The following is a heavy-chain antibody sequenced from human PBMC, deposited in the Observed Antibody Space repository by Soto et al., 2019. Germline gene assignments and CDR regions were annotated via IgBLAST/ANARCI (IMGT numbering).Heavy chain of an antibody. CDR1: GFNFRNFN. V-gene: IGHV3-21*06. CDR3: ARDLRGHYGP. J-gene: IGHJ3*01. Sequence: PGGSLRLSCEGSGFNFRNFNMIWVRQAPGKGLEWVSSASGSSSYIYYADSVKGRFTVSRDNANNLVFLQMNGLRPEDTAMYYRARDLRGHYGPWGQGTMVTVSS. D-gene: IGHD4-17*01. CDR2: ASGSSSYI.